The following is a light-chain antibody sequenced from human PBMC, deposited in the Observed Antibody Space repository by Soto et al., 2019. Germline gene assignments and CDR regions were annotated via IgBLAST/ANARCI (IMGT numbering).Light chain of an antibody. CDR1: QSISSY. J-gene: IGKJ1*01. Sequence: DIQMTQSPSSLSASVGDRVTITCRASQSISSYLNWFQQKPGKAPKLLIYAASSLQSGVPSRFSGSGSGTDFPLTISRLQPEDLATYYCQQSYSTLWTFGPGTKVEIK. CDR3: QQSYSTLWT. V-gene: IGKV1-39*01. CDR2: AAS.